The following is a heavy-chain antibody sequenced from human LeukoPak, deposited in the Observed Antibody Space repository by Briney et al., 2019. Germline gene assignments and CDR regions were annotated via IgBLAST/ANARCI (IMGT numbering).Heavy chain of an antibody. V-gene: IGHV3-66*01. CDR1: GLTVSSNY. CDR2: IYSGGST. D-gene: IGHD3-10*01. Sequence: GGSLRLSCAASGLTVSSNYMSWVRQAPGKGLEWVSVIYSGGSTYYADSVKGRFTISRDNSKNTLYLQMNSLRAEDTAVYYCARAKAFGEINYWGQGTLVTVSS. CDR3: ARAKAFGEINY. J-gene: IGHJ4*02.